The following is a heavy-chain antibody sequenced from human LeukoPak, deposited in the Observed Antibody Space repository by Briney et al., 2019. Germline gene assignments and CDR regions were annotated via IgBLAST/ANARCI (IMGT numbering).Heavy chain of an antibody. D-gene: IGHD5-18*01. Sequence: GASVKVSCKASGYNFTSYGISWVRQAPGQGLEWMGWISAYNGNTNYAQKLQGRVTMTTDTSTSTAYMELRSLRSDDTAVYYCARDQSQLWFLPDYYYYYYYMDVWGKGTTVTVSS. V-gene: IGHV1-18*01. CDR2: ISAYNGNT. CDR1: GYNFTSYG. J-gene: IGHJ6*03. CDR3: ARDQSQLWFLPDYYYYYYYMDV.